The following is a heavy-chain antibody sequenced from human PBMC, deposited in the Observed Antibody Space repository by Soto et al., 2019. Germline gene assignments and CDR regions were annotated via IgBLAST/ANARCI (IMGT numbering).Heavy chain of an antibody. CDR2: INVHNGNS. J-gene: IGHJ4*02. V-gene: IGHV1-18*04. CDR3: ARVELMIRVRHDY. D-gene: IGHD3-10*01. Sequence: QVQLVQSGAEVKKPGASVKVSCKASGYLFTSNGISWVRQAPGQGLEWLGWINVHNGNSNYAQKFQGRVTMTTDTSTSTAYMEVRTLKSDDTAIYYCARVELMIRVRHDYWGQGTLVTVSS. CDR1: GYLFTSNG.